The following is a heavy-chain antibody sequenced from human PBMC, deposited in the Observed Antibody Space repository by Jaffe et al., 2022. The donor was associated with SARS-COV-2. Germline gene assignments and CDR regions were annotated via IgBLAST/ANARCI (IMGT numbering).Heavy chain of an antibody. Sequence: QVQLVESGGGVVQPGRSLRLSCAASGFAFSSYGMHWVRQAPGKGLEWVAAIWYDGSNKYYGDSVKGRFTISRDNSKNTLYLQLNSLRAEDTAVYYCARDSSGSGGAFDSWGQGTMVTVSS. CDR2: IWYDGSNK. J-gene: IGHJ3*02. D-gene: IGHD1-26*01. CDR1: GFAFSSYG. V-gene: IGHV3-33*01. CDR3: ARDSSGSGGAFDS.